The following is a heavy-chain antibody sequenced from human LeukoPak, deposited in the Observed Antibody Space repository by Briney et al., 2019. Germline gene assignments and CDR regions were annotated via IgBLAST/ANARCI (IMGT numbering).Heavy chain of an antibody. CDR3: LHYNSGSI. D-gene: IGHD3-10*01. V-gene: IGHV3-7*01. CDR2: IRQEGNDK. CDR1: GFTFNTYS. J-gene: IGHJ4*02. Sequence: GGSLRLSCAASGFTFNTYSMNWVRQAPGKGLEWVANIRQEGNDKYYVDSVKGRFTVSRDNAKNSLYLEMNSLRAEDTAVYYCLHYNSGSIWGQGTLVTVSS.